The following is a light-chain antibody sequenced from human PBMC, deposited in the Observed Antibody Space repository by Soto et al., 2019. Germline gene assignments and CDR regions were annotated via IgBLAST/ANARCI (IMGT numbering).Light chain of an antibody. CDR3: AAWDDSLNGEV. CDR2: SNN. Sequence: QSALTKPPSANGAPGQRVTISCSGSSSNIGSNTVNWYQQLPGTAPKLLIYSNNQRPSGVPDRFSGSKSGTSASLAISGLQSEDEADYYCAAWDDSLNGEVFGTGTKVTVL. V-gene: IGLV1-44*01. J-gene: IGLJ1*01. CDR1: SSNIGSNT.